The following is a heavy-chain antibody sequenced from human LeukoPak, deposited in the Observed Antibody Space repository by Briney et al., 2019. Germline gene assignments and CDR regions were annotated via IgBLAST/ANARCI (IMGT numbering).Heavy chain of an antibody. D-gene: IGHD5-24*01. CDR3: ARDPLGDGYNFDY. J-gene: IGHJ4*02. Sequence: GGSLRLSCAASGFTFSSYWMSWVRQAPGKGLEWVANIKQDGSEKYYVDSVKGRFTISRDNAKNSLYLQMNSLRAEDTAVYYCARDPLGDGYNFDYWGQGTLVTVSS. V-gene: IGHV3-7*01. CDR1: GFTFSSYW. CDR2: IKQDGSEK.